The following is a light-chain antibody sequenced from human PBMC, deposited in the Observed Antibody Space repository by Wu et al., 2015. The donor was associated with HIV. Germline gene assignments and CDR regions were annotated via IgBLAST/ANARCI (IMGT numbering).Light chain of an antibody. CDR2: AAS. Sequence: DIQMTQSPSSLSASIGDRVTITCRASQNINNFLNWYQQRPGKAPKLLISAASNLQTGAPPRFSGSGSGTDFTLTIDNLQPEDFATYFCQETSTRPPAFGQGTR. CDR3: QETSTRPPA. CDR1: QNINNF. V-gene: IGKV1-39*01. J-gene: IGKJ5*01.